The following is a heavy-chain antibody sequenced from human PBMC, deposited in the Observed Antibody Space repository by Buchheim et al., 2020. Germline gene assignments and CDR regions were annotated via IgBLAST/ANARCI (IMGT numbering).Heavy chain of an antibody. V-gene: IGHV3-13*04. CDR1: GFTFSSYD. D-gene: IGHD3-3*01. J-gene: IGHJ6*02. CDR2: IGTAGDT. CDR3: ARGGEYDFWSGWGGMDV. Sequence: EVQLVESGGGLVQPGGSLRLSCAASGFTFSSYDMHWVRQATGKGLEWVSAIGTAGDTYYPGSVKGRFTISRENAKNSLYPQMNSLRAGDTAVYYCARGGEYDFWSGWGGMDVWGQGTT.